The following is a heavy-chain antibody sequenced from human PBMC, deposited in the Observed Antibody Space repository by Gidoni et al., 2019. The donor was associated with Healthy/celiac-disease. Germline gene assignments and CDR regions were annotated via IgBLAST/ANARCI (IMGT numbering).Heavy chain of an antibody. CDR1: GYSFTSYW. V-gene: IGHV5-51*01. CDR2: IYPGDSDT. J-gene: IGHJ6*02. CDR3: ARHMGRLTTVTGNYYYYGMDV. D-gene: IGHD4-17*01. Sequence: EVQLVQSGDEVKKPGESLKISCKGSGYSFTSYWIGWVRQMPGKGLEWMGIIYPGDSDTRYSPSFQGQVTISADKSISTAYLQWSSLKASDTAMYYCARHMGRLTTVTGNYYYYGMDVWGQGTTVTVSS.